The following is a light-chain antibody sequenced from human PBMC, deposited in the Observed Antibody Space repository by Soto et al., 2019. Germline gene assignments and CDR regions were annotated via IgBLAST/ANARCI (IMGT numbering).Light chain of an antibody. Sequence: EIVMTQSPDTLSVSPGERATLSCRASQSVSTNLAWYQQKPGQTPSLLIYDASTRATGIPARFSGSGSGTEFTLTISSLQSEDFAVYYCQRYNNWPLTFDQGTKVEI. CDR2: DAS. V-gene: IGKV3-15*01. CDR1: QSVSTN. CDR3: QRYNNWPLT. J-gene: IGKJ1*01.